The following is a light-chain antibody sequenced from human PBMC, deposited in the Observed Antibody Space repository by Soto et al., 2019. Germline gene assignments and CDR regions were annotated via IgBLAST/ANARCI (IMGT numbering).Light chain of an antibody. CDR2: DAS. Sequence: IGLTQSPTTLSLSPEERATLSCRASQSVSSYLAWYQQKPGQAPRLLIYDASNRATGIPARFSGSGSGTDFTLTISSLEPEDFAVYYCQQRSNCSTFGQGTRLEIK. V-gene: IGKV3-11*01. J-gene: IGKJ5*01. CDR1: QSVSSY. CDR3: QQRSNCST.